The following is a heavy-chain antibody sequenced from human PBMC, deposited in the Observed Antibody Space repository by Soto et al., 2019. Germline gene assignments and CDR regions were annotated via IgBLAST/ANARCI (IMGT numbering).Heavy chain of an antibody. J-gene: IGHJ4*02. CDR3: AHRILRTVFGLVTTTAIYFDF. CDR2: IYWDDDK. CDR1: GFSLTTSGVG. Sequence: QITLNESGPTVVKPAETLTLTCTFSGFSLTTSGVGVGWIRQSPGKAPEWLALIYWDDDKRYSASLKSRLTNTKDTSNNQVVMTMASVDPADTATYYCAHRILRTVFGLVTTTAIYFDFWGQGTPVVVSS. V-gene: IGHV2-5*02. D-gene: IGHD3-3*01.